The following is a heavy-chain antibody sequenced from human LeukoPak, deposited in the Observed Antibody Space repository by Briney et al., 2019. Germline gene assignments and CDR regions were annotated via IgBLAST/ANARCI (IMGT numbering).Heavy chain of an antibody. D-gene: IGHD1-14*01. CDR2: IYHSGST. J-gene: IGHJ2*01. Sequence: SGTLSLTCAVSGGSISSSNWWSWVRQPPGKGLEWIGEIYHSGSTNYNPSLKSRVTISVDKSKNQFSLKLSSVTAADTAVYYCARCKNRVWWYFDLWGRGTLVTVSS. CDR1: GGSISSSNW. V-gene: IGHV4-4*02. CDR3: ARCKNRVWWYFDL.